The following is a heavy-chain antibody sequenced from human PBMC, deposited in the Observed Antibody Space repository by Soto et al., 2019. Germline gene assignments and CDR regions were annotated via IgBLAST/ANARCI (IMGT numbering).Heavy chain of an antibody. Sequence: ASVKVSCKASGYTFTGYYMHWVRQAPGQGLEWMGWINPNSGGTNYAQKFQGWVTMTRDTSISTVYMELNRLRSDNTAVYYCARGSGSGRGYGMDVWGQGTTVTVSS. J-gene: IGHJ6*02. V-gene: IGHV1-2*04. CDR2: INPNSGGT. D-gene: IGHD6-25*01. CDR1: GYTFTGYY. CDR3: ARGSGSGRGYGMDV.